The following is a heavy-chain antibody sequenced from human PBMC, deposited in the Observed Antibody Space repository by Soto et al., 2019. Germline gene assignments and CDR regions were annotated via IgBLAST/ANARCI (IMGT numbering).Heavy chain of an antibody. J-gene: IGHJ2*01. CDR1: GFTFSSYS. Sequence: EVQLVESGGGLVKPGGSLRLSCAASGFTFSSYSMNWVRQAPGKGLEWVSSISSSSSYIYYADSVKGRFTISRDNAKNSLDLQMNSLRAEDTAVYYCARDQGPSSSYDWYFDLWGRGTLVTVSS. CDR2: ISSSSSYI. V-gene: IGHV3-21*01. CDR3: ARDQGPSSSYDWYFDL. D-gene: IGHD6-6*01.